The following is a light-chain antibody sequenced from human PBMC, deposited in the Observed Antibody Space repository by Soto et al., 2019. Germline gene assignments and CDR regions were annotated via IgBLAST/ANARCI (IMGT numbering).Light chain of an antibody. CDR1: SSDVGGYNY. V-gene: IGLV2-14*01. CDR2: EVS. J-gene: IGLJ1*01. CDR3: RAYTIISTLFYV. Sequence: QSALTQPASVSGSPGQSITISCTGTSSDVGGYNYVSWYRQHPGKAPKLMIYEVSNRPSGVSNRFSGSKSGNTASLTISGLQAEDEADYYCRAYTIISTLFYVFVNGTKDTV.